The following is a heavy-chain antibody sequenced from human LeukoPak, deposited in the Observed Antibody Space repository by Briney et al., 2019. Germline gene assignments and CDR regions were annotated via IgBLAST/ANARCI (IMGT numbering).Heavy chain of an antibody. D-gene: IGHD2-8*01. CDR3: AKSMYASSARFDY. J-gene: IGHJ4*02. CDR1: GFTFSSYD. V-gene: IGHV3-23*01. CDR2: ITSSGGST. Sequence: PGGSLRLSCAASGFTFSSYDMSWVRQAPGKGLEWVSTITSSGGSTYYADSVKGRFTISRDNSKNTLYLQMNSLRAEDTAVYYCAKSMYASSARFDYWGQGALVTVSS.